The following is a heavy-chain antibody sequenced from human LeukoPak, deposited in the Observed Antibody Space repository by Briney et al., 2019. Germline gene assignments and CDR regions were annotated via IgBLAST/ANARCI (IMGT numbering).Heavy chain of an antibody. D-gene: IGHD2-2*01. CDR3: AREPLPSWYGHLDY. CDR1: GFTFNIYA. J-gene: IGHJ4*02. V-gene: IGHV3-30*04. CDR2: ISDDGTNK. Sequence: GGSLRLSCSASGFTFNIYAMHWVRQAPGKGLGWREVISDDGTNKYFVDSVKGRFTISRDNSRDTLYLQMNSLRPGDTAVYYCAREPLPSWYGHLDYWGQGTLVTVSS.